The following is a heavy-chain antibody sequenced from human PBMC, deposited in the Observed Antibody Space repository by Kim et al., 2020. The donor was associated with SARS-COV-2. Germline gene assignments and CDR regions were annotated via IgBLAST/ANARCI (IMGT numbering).Heavy chain of an antibody. CDR3: SRENFGCMKG. J-gene: IGHJ6*03. Sequence: GGSLRLSCAASGFTVSSNHMSWVRQAPGKGLEWVAAIYSGGSTYNAAAVKGGFTISSGNSKNTLYLLMNSLIAEATAVDYWSRENFGCMKGWGNGTTGTV. D-gene: IGHD2-15*01. V-gene: IGHV3-53*01. CDR2: IYSGGST. CDR1: GFTVSSNH.